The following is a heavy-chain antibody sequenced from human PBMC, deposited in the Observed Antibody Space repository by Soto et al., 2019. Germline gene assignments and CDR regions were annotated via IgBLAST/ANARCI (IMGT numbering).Heavy chain of an antibody. V-gene: IGHV3-48*01. CDR1: GFTFSSYS. D-gene: IGHD6-13*01. J-gene: IGHJ4*02. Sequence: PGGSLRLSWAASGFTFSSYSMNWVRQAPGKGLEWVSYISSSSSTIYYADSAKGRFTISRDNAKNSLYLQMNSLRAEDTAVYYCAREGGQDSSSWYYFDYWGQGTLVTVSS. CDR3: AREGGQDSSSWYYFDY. CDR2: ISSSSSTI.